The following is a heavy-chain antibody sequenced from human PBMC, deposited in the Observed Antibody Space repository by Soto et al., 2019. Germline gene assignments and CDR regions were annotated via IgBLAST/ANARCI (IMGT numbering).Heavy chain of an antibody. CDR3: ARATGADKEDY. CDR2: INGDGSDI. Sequence: GGSLRLSCGASGFAFSNYLMHWVRQVSGKGLVWVSRINGDGSDIKYADSVKGRFTISRDNAKNSLYLQMNSLRAEDTAVYYCARATGADKEDYWGQGTLVTVPQ. CDR1: GFAFSNYL. D-gene: IGHD3-10*01. J-gene: IGHJ4*02. V-gene: IGHV3-74*03.